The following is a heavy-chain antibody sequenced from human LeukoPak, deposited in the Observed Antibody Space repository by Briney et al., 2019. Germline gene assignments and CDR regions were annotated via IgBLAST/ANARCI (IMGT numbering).Heavy chain of an antibody. CDR1: GGSFSDYY. J-gene: IGHJ5*02. V-gene: IGHV4-34*01. CDR3: ARGPGYYDILTGYYRPFDP. CDR2: INHSGSA. D-gene: IGHD3-9*01. Sequence: SETLSLTCAVYGGSFSDYYWTWIRQAPGKGLEWIGEINHSGSANYNPSLKSRITISVDTSKNQFSLKLSSVTAADTAVYYCARGPGYYDILTGYYRPFDPWGQGTLVTVSS.